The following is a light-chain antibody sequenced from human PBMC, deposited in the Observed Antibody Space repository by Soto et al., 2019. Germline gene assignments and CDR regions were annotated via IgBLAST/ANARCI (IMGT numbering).Light chain of an antibody. V-gene: IGLV2-8*02. CDR1: SRGGGGCYY. J-gene: IGLJ1*01. CDR3: SSYAGSNNLGV. CDR2: EVR. Sequence: QPSLTRPPSANRSPVESFTISKTRTSRGGGGCYYVCWYQQHPGKAPKLMIYEVRKRPSGVPDRFSGSKSGNTASLTVSGLQAEDEADYYCSSYAGSNNLGVFGTGTKVTVL.